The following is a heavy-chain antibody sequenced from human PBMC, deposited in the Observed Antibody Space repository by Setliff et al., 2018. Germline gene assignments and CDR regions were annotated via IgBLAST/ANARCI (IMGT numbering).Heavy chain of an antibody. CDR1: GGTFSSYG. V-gene: IGHV1-8*01. CDR2: MDPNNGNT. Sequence: GASVKVSCKASGGTFSSYGIAWVRQAPGQGLEWMGGMDPNNGNTGYAQKFQGRVTMTRNTSISTAYMELSSLRSEDTAVYYCARTRGLDVWGQGTTVTVSS. J-gene: IGHJ6*02. CDR3: ARTRGLDV.